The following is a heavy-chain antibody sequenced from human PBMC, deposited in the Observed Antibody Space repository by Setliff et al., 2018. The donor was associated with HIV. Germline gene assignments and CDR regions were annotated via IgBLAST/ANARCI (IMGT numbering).Heavy chain of an antibody. J-gene: IGHJ3*02. CDR3: ARAPPYYYGSGTDDAFDI. CDR2: ISSSGKYI. V-gene: IGHV3-21*01. D-gene: IGHD3-10*01. Sequence: MTWVRQAPGKGLEWVSSISSSGKYIYYADSVKGRFTILRDDAKNLLYLQMNRLRAEDTAVYYCARAPPYYYGSGTDDAFDIWGQGTMVTVSS.